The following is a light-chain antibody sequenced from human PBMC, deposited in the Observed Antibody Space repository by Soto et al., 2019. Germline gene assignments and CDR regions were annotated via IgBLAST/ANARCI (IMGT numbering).Light chain of an antibody. V-gene: IGKV3-15*01. J-gene: IGKJ1*01. CDR2: GAS. Sequence: EIVMTQSPATLSVSPAERATLSCTASQSVSSNLAWYQQTPGQAPRLLIYGASTRATGIPARFSGNGSGTEFTLTISSLQSEDFAVYYCQQYNNWLWTFGQGTKVDIK. CDR1: QSVSSN. CDR3: QQYNNWLWT.